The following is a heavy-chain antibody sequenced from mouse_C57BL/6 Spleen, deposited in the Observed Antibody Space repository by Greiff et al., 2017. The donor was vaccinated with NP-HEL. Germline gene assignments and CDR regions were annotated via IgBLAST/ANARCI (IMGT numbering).Heavy chain of an antibody. D-gene: IGHD2-2*01. Sequence: VKLMESGPELVKPGASVKISCKASGYAFSSSWMNWVKQRPGKGLEWIGRIYPGDGDTNYNGKFKGKATLTADKSSSTAYMQLSSLTSEDSAVYFCARKYGYDRAMDYWGQGTSVTVSS. CDR2: IYPGDGDT. CDR1: GYAFSSSW. V-gene: IGHV1-82*01. J-gene: IGHJ4*01. CDR3: ARKYGYDRAMDY.